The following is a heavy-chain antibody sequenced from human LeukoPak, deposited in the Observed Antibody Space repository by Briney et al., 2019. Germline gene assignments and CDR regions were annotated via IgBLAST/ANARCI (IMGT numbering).Heavy chain of an antibody. CDR1: GYTFTGYY. CDR2: INPNSGGT. J-gene: IGHJ4*02. D-gene: IGHD2-2*01. Sequence: ASVKVSCKASGYTFTGYYTHWVRQAPGQGLEWMGWINPNSGGTNYAQKFQGRVTMTRDTSISTAYMELSRLRSDDTAVYYCAREAIVVVPAAMDYWGQGTLVTVSS. CDR3: AREAIVVVPAAMDY. V-gene: IGHV1-2*02.